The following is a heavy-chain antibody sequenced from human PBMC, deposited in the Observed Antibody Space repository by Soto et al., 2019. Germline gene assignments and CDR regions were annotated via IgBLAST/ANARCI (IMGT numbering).Heavy chain of an antibody. CDR2: IYSGGST. V-gene: IGHV3-66*01. Sequence: GGSLRLSCAASGFTVSSNYMSWVRQAPGKGLEWVSVIYSGGSTYYADSVKGRFTISRDNSKNTPYLQMNSLRAEDTAVYYCARDYLVVPHRVIDYWGQGTLVTVSS. CDR3: ARDYLVVPHRVIDY. J-gene: IGHJ4*02. CDR1: GFTVSSNY. D-gene: IGHD2-2*01.